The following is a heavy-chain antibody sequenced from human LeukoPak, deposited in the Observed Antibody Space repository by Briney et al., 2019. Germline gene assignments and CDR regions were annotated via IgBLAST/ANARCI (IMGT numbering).Heavy chain of an antibody. CDR2: IWYDGRNE. J-gene: IGHJ4*02. Sequence: GGSLRLSCAASGFTFSYYGMHWVRQAPGKGLEWVAFIWYDGRNEYYADSVKGRFTISRDNSKNTLYLQMNSLRAEDTAVYYCAKDHGDRGDYFDYWGQGTLVTVSS. D-gene: IGHD3-10*01. CDR1: GFTFSYYG. CDR3: AKDHGDRGDYFDY. V-gene: IGHV3-30*02.